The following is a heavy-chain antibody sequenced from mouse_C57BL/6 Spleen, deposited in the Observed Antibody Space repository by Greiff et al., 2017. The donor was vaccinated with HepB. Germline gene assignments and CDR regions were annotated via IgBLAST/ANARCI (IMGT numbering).Heavy chain of an antibody. CDR3: ARTGGLDY. CDR2: IDPSDSET. Sequence: VQLQQPGAELVRPGSSVKLSCKASGYTFTSYWMHWVKQRPIQGLEWIGNIDPSDSETHYNQKFKDKATLTVDKSSSTAYMQLSSLTSEDSAVCYCARTGGLDYWGQGTTLTVSS. V-gene: IGHV1-52*01. CDR1: GYTFTSYW. J-gene: IGHJ2*01.